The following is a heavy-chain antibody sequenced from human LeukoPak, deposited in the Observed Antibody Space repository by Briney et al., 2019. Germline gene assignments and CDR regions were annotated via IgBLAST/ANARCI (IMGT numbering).Heavy chain of an antibody. D-gene: IGHD5-24*01. J-gene: IGHJ4*02. Sequence: ASVKVSCKASGYTFTGYYTHWVRQAPGQGLEWMGWINPNSGGTNYAQKFQGRVTMTRDTSITTAYMELSRVRSDDTAVYYCARGEMATPIPFDYWGQGTLVTVSS. CDR1: GYTFTGYY. CDR2: INPNSGGT. V-gene: IGHV1-2*02. CDR3: ARGEMATPIPFDY.